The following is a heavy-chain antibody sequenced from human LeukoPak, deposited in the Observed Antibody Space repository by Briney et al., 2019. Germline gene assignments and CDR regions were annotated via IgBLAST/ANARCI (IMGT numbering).Heavy chain of an antibody. CDR1: GYTFTTYY. Sequence: ASVKVSCKACGYTFTTYYMHWVRQAPGQGLAWMGIITPSGGSTSFAQKFQGRVTMTRDTSTSTVYMELSSLRSEDTAVYYCARDGEVASSYGYYYYYMDVWGKGTTVTVSS. D-gene: IGHD5-18*01. V-gene: IGHV1-46*01. J-gene: IGHJ6*03. CDR3: ARDGEVASSYGYYYYYMDV. CDR2: ITPSGGST.